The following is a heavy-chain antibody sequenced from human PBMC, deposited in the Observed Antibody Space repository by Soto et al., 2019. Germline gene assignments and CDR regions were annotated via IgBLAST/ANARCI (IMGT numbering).Heavy chain of an antibody. V-gene: IGHV4-34*01. CDR2: INHSGST. D-gene: IGHD6-6*01. Sequence: SETLSLTCAVYGGSFSDYFWTWIRQPPGKGLEWIGEINHSGSTNFNPPLKSRVAISADTSRNQFSLRVTSVTAADTAVYYCAGREFASSSFHYYYYAVDVWGQGTTVTVSS. J-gene: IGHJ6*02. CDR3: AGREFASSSFHYYYYAVDV. CDR1: GGSFSDYF.